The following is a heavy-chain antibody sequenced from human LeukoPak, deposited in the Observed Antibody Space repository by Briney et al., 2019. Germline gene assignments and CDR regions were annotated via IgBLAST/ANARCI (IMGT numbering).Heavy chain of an antibody. Sequence: PGGSLRLSRTGSGFTFSNYVMSWVRQAPGKRLKGRFTISRDNSKNTLFLQMNILRVEDTAVYYCVKVGGGGGWYWSPWGQGTLVTVSS. CDR1: GFTFSNYV. D-gene: IGHD6-19*01. J-gene: IGHJ5*02. V-gene: IGHV3-23*01. CDR3: VKVGGGGGWYWSP.